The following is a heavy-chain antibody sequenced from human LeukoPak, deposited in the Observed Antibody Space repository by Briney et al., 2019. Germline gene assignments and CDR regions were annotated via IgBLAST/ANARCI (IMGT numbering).Heavy chain of an antibody. CDR3: ARDFARTGDYHHFDY. D-gene: IGHD7-27*01. J-gene: IGHJ4*02. CDR1: GFTITAYS. Sequence: GGSLRLSCAASGFTITAYSMNWVRQAPGKGLEWVSSIIVPTGSMYYGDSVKGRFTISRDNAKNSLYLQMSSLRAEDTAVYYCARDFARTGDYHHFDYWGQGTLVIVSS. V-gene: IGHV3-21*01. CDR2: IIVPTGSM.